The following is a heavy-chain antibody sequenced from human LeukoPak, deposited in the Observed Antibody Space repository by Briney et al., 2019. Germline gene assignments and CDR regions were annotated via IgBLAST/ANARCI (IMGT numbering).Heavy chain of an antibody. CDR1: GFTFSSYA. CDR2: ISGSGGST. D-gene: IGHD3-10*01. J-gene: IGHJ4*02. Sequence: GGSLRLSCAASGFTFSSYATSWVRQAPGKGLEWVSAISGSGGSTYYADSVKGRFTISRDNAKNSLYLQMNSLRAEDTAVYYCARDLSLDYYGSGSLNYWGQGTLVTVSS. CDR3: ARDLSLDYYGSGSLNY. V-gene: IGHV3-23*01.